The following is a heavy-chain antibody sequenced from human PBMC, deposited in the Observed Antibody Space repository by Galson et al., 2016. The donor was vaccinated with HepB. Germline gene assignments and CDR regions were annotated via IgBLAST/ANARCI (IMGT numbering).Heavy chain of an antibody. J-gene: IGHJ4*02. CDR1: GFSVGKNN. CDR2: IYGGDRT. V-gene: IGHV3-53*01. Sequence: SLRLSCAVAGFSVGKNNMIWVRQAPGKGLEWVSVIYGGDRTQYADSVKGRFIISRDKSNNSLSLQMNNVRVDDTAVYYCATRFCRAGSCYSGVLASWGQGIRVTVSS. D-gene: IGHD2-15*01. CDR3: ATRFCRAGSCYSGVLAS.